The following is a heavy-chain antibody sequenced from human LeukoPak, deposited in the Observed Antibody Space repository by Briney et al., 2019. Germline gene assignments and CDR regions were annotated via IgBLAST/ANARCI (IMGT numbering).Heavy chain of an antibody. V-gene: IGHV4-34*01. D-gene: IGHD2-2*01. CDR3: ASLVVVVPAAMSALSYYYGMDV. J-gene: IGHJ6*02. CDR1: GGSFSGYY. Sequence: SETLSLTCAVYGGSFSGYYWSWIRQPPGKGLERIGEINHSGSTNYNPSLKSRVTISVDTSKNHFSLRLISVPAADTAVYYCASLVVVVPAAMSALSYYYGMDVWGQGTTVTVSS. CDR2: INHSGST.